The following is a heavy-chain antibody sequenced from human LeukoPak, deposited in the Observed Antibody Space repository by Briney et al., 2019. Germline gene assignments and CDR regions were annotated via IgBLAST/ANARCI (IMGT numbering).Heavy chain of an antibody. CDR3: ATSGDLGNDY. CDR2: IKKDGREK. J-gene: IGHJ4*02. D-gene: IGHD2-21*01. CDR1: GFIFSNYY. Sequence: PGGSLRLSCAASGFIFSNYYMAWVRQAPGKGLEWVSNIKKDGREKYYVDSVKGRFTISRDNAENSLYLEMNSLRAEDTAVYHCATSGDLGNDYWGQGTLVTVSS. V-gene: IGHV3-7*01.